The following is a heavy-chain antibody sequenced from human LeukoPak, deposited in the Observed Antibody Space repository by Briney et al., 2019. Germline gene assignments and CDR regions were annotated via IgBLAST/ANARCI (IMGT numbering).Heavy chain of an antibody. CDR3: AREYYDFWSGSFQH. CDR2: IYSGGST. J-gene: IGHJ1*01. V-gene: IGHV3-66*02. CDR1: GFTVSGNY. D-gene: IGHD3-3*01. Sequence: PGGSLRLSCAASGFTVSGNYMSWVRQAPGKGLEWVSVIYSGGSTYYADSVKGRFTISRDNSKNTLYLQMNSLRAEDTAVYYCAREYYDFWSGSFQHWGQGTLVTVSS.